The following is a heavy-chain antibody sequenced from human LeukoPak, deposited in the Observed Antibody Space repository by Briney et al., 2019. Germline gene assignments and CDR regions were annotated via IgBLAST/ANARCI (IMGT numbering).Heavy chain of an antibody. CDR1: GDSLNSGYH. D-gene: IGHD1-26*01. CDR2: RYYNWKT. V-gene: IGHV4-31*03. CDR3: AGDLRGSPMVL. J-gene: IGHJ6*03. Sequence: SETLSLTCLVSGDSLNSGYHWSWIRQQPGKGVEWIGNRYYNWKTYYKTCLKSRIHISVHMSKKQISLQLRSVTAADTAVYYCAGDLRGSPMVLWGKGTPVAVSS.